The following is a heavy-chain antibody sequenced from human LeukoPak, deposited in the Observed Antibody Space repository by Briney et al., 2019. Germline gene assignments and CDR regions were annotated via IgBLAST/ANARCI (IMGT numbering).Heavy chain of an antibody. V-gene: IGHV3-48*02. J-gene: IGHJ6*02. CDR2: ISSSSSTV. CDR3: ATPLDV. Sequence: GGSLRLSCAASGFTFSSYAMHWVRQAPGKGLEWVSYISSSSSTVYYADSVKDRFTISRDNAKNSLYLQMNSLRDEDTAVYYCATPLDVWGQGTTVTVSS. CDR1: GFTFSSYA.